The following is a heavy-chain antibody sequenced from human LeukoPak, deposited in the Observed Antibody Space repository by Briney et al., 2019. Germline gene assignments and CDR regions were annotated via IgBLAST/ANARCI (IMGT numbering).Heavy chain of an antibody. CDR1: GGSISSGSNY. CDR2: TYSSGST. J-gene: IGHJ1*01. CDR3: ARGGDTSGHYYFEYFHH. D-gene: IGHD3-22*01. V-gene: IGHV4-39*07. Sequence: SETLSLTCSVSGGSISSGSNYWGWIRQPPGKTLEWIGSTYSSGSTYYNPSLKSRVIILIDTAKNHFSLNLSSVTAADTAVYYCARGGDTSGHYYFEYFHHWGQGTLVAVSS.